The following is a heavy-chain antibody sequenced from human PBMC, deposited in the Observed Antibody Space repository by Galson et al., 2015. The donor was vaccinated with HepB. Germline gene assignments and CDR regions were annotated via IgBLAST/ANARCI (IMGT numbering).Heavy chain of an antibody. V-gene: IGHV1-18*04. J-gene: IGHJ4*02. CDR3: ARHAGELLPSAEVDY. Sequence: SVKVSCKASGYTFTSYGISWVRQAPGQGLEWMGWISAYNGNTNYAQKLQGRVTMTTDTSTSTAYMELRSLRSDDTAVYYCARHAGELLPSAEVDYWGQGTLVTVSS. CDR2: ISAYNGNT. CDR1: GYTFTSYG. D-gene: IGHD1-26*01.